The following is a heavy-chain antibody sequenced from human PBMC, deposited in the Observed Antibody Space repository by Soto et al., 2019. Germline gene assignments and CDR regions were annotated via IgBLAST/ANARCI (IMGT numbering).Heavy chain of an antibody. CDR1: GFSLSSARMG. D-gene: IGHD6-13*01. V-gene: IGHV2-26*01. CDR3: ARMRAPYSSSWYNSWFDP. Sequence: SGPTLVNPTETLTLTCTVSGFSLSSARMGVSWIRQPPGKALEWLAHIFSNDEKSYSTSLKSRLTISKDTSKSQVVLTMTNMDPVDTATYYCARMRAPYSSSWYNSWFDPWGQGTLVTVSS. CDR2: IFSNDEK. J-gene: IGHJ5*02.